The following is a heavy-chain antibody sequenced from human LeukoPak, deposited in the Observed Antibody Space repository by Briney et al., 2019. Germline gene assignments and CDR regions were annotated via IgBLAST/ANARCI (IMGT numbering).Heavy chain of an antibody. D-gene: IGHD6-19*01. J-gene: IGHJ6*02. Sequence: SETLSLTCTVSGASIISYYWSWIRQPPGKGLEWIGYIYYSGSTNYNPSLKSRVTISVDTSKNQFSLKLSSVTAADTAVYYCARAVAPEDYYGMDVWGQGTTVTVSS. CDR1: GASIISYY. CDR2: IYYSGST. V-gene: IGHV4-59*01. CDR3: ARAVAPEDYYGMDV.